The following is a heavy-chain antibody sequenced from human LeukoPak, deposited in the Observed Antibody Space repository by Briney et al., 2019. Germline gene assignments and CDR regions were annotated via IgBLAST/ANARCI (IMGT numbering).Heavy chain of an antibody. V-gene: IGHV4-38-2*02. CDR1: GYSISSGY. J-gene: IGHJ4*02. CDR2: IYHSGST. Sequence: SETQSLTCTVSGYSISSGYWGWLRQPPGKGLEWIGSIYHSGSTYYNPSLKSRVTISVDTSKNQFSLKLSSVTAADTAVYYCARDPRGYSYGDWGQGTLVTVSS. CDR3: ARDPRGYSYGD. D-gene: IGHD5-18*01.